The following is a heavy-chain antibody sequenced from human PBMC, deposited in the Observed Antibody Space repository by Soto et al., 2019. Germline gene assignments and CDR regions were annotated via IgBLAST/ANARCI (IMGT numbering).Heavy chain of an antibody. CDR1: GGSISSGDYY. J-gene: IGHJ4*02. Sequence: PSETLSLTCTVSGGSISSGDYYWSWIRQTPGKGLEWIGYIYYSGSTYYNPSLKSRVTISVDTSKNQFSLKVASVTAADTAIYYCVRVMIGTSRHTDSDYWGQGTQVTVSS. D-gene: IGHD2-2*01. V-gene: IGHV4-30-4*01. CDR3: VRVMIGTSRHTDSDY. CDR2: IYYSGST.